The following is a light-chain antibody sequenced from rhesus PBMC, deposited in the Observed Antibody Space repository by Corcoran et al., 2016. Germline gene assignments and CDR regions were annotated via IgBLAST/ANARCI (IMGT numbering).Light chain of an antibody. CDR2: GGS. V-gene: IGKV2-72*01. J-gene: IGKJ4*01. CDR3: VQTIAFPLT. Sequence: DIVMTQTPLSLPITPGEPASISCRSSQSLLHSNGNTYLHWYLQKPGQSPQLLIGGGSHRASGVPDKFSGSGAGTDFTLKIREVDAEDVGVYYCVQTIAFPLTFGGGTKVELK. CDR1: QSLLHSNGNTY.